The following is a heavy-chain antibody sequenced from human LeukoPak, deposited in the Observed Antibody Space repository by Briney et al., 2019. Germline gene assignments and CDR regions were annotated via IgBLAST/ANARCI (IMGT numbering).Heavy chain of an antibody. CDR1: GFPFSSYW. Sequence: GGSLRLSCVASGFPFSSYWMTWVRQAPGKGLEWVGHIKEDGSSQNYADSAKGRFTISRDNAKSSLHLQMNGLRAEDTAMYYCVKDSGWFHFDSWGQGTLVTVSS. D-gene: IGHD6-19*01. CDR3: VKDSGWFHFDS. J-gene: IGHJ4*02. V-gene: IGHV3-7*03. CDR2: IKEDGSSQ.